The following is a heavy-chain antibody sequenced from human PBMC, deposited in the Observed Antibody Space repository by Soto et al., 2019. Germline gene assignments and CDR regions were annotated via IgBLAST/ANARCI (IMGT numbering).Heavy chain of an antibody. D-gene: IGHD3-10*02. V-gene: IGHV4-59*01. CDR2: IHYRGST. CDR3: SRGFFFHADAAIRHVRSVSAFLLTRSSDL. Sequence: RQPPGKGLEWIGNIHYRGSTSYNPSLRGRVTISLDMSKNQFSLKVTTVTAADTAVYFCSRGFFFHADAAIRHVRSVSAFLLTRSSDL. J-gene: IGHJ2*01.